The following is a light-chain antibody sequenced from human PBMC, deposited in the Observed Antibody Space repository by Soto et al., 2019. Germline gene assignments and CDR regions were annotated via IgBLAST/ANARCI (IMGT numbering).Light chain of an antibody. J-gene: IGKJ3*01. V-gene: IGKV3-20*01. CDR2: ATS. CDR3: QRYGLSPPFS. CDR1: QSLSRNY. Sequence: EVVLTQSPGTLSLSPGKRASLSCRASQSLSRNYVAWYQQRVGQAPRLLIYATSSRATGIPDRFRGSGSGTDFSLTIARLEPEDFAVYYCQRYGLSPPFSFGPGTKVEIK.